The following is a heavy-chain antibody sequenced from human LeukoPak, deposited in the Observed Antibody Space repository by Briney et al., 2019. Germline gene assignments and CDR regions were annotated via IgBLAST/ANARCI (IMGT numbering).Heavy chain of an antibody. J-gene: IGHJ6*02. CDR3: ARGVKVRGVNYYSMDV. V-gene: IGHV3-48*04. Sequence: GGSLRLSCAASGFTFTTYSMNWVRQAPGKGLEWVSYINSSSSTIFYADSVKGRFTISRDDAKNSLYLQMNSLRAEDAAVYYCARGVKVRGVNYYSMDVWGQGTTVTVSS. CDR2: INSSSSTI. CDR1: GFTFTTYS. D-gene: IGHD3-10*01.